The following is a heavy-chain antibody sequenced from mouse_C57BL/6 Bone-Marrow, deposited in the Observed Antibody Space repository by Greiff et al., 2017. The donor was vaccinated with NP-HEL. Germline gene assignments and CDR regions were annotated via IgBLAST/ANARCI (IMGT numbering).Heavy chain of an antibody. D-gene: IGHD2-3*01. CDR2: IYPGDGDT. CDR1: GYAFSSSW. CDR3: ARYMIRYAMDY. V-gene: IGHV1-82*01. J-gene: IGHJ4*01. Sequence: QVQLKQSGPELVKPGASVKISCKASGYAFSSSWMNWVKQRPGKGLEWIGRIYPGDGDTNYNGKFKGKATLTADKSSSTAYMQLSSLTSEDSAVYFCARYMIRYAMDYWGQGTSVTVSS.